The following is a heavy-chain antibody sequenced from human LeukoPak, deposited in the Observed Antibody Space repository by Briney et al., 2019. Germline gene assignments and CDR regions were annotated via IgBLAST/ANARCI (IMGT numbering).Heavy chain of an antibody. V-gene: IGHV3-7*01. CDR2: IKQDGSEQ. CDR1: GFTFSSYW. Sequence: GGSLRLSCAASGFTFSSYWMSWVRQAPGKGLEWVANIKQDGSEQYYLDSLEGRFTISRENAKNSLYLQMNSLRAGDTAVYYCARAAYSSTWYSRYFDLWGRGTLVTVSS. CDR3: ARAAYSSTWYSRYFDL. J-gene: IGHJ2*01. D-gene: IGHD6-13*01.